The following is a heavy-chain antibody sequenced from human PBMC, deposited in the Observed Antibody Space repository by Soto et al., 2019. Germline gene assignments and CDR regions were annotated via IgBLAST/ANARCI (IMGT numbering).Heavy chain of an antibody. D-gene: IGHD2-15*01. Sequence: GESLKISCKGSGYSFTSYWIGWVRQMPGKGLEWMGIIYPGDSDTRYSPSFQGQVTISADKSISTAYLQWSSLKASDTAMYSCARFQCIGGSWYKASYYSSVMDVWGKGPRSPSPQ. J-gene: IGHJ6*04. CDR2: IYPGDSDT. CDR3: ARFQCIGGSWYKASYYSSVMDV. CDR1: GYSFTSYW. V-gene: IGHV5-51*01.